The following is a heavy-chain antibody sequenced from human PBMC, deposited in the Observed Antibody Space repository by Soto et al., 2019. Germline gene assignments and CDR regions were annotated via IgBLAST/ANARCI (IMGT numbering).Heavy chain of an antibody. CDR1: GGTFSSYA. J-gene: IGHJ6*02. Sequence: SVKVSCKASGGTFSSYAISWVRQAPGQGLEWMGGIIPIFGTANYAQKFQGRVTITADESTSTAYMELSSLRSEDTAVYYCARDRDGNYDFWSGYPYYYYGMDVWGQGTTVTVSS. V-gene: IGHV1-69*13. D-gene: IGHD3-3*01. CDR3: ARDRDGNYDFWSGYPYYYYGMDV. CDR2: IIPIFGTA.